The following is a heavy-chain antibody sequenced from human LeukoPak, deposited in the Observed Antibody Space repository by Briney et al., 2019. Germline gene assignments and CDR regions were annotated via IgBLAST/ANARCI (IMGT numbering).Heavy chain of an antibody. CDR2: VSPDGSTT. J-gene: IGHJ4*02. CDR3: ARAQWLEAPDY. V-gene: IGHV3-74*01. D-gene: IGHD6-19*01. Sequence: GGSLRLSCAGSGFTFSSYWLHWVRHAPGKGLVWVSRVSPDGSTTNLADSVKGRCTISRDNPKNTPYLQMSSLRAEDTAVYYCARAQWLEAPDYWGQGTLVTVSS. CDR1: GFTFSSYW.